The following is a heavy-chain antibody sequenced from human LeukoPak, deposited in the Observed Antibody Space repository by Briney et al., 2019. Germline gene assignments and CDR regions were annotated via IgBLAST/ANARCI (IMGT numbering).Heavy chain of an antibody. CDR2: VSYSGST. V-gene: IGHV4-59*01. J-gene: IGHJ4*02. CDR1: GGSISSYY. Sequence: SETLSLTCTVSGGSISSYYWSWIRQPPGKGLEWIGFVSYSGSTNYNPSLKSRVTMSLDTSKRQFSLNLTSVTAAGAAMYYCARDPGTNWSLWGQGTLVTVSS. D-gene: IGHD1-20*01. CDR3: ARDPGTNWSL.